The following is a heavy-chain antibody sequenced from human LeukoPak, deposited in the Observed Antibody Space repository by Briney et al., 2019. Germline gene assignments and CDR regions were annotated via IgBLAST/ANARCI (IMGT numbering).Heavy chain of an antibody. CDR1: GYTFTSYC. V-gene: IGHV1-18*01. Sequence: ASVKVSCKASGYTFTSYCISWVRQAPGQGLEWMGWISAYNGNTNYVQKLQGRATMTTDTSTSTAYMELRSLRSDDTAMYYCAGAPGYGDAFDIWGQGTMVTVSS. J-gene: IGHJ3*02. D-gene: IGHD6-13*01. CDR3: AGAPGYGDAFDI. CDR2: ISAYNGNT.